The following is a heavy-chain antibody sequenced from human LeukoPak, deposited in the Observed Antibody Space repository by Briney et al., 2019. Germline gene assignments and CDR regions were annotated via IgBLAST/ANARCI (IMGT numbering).Heavy chain of an antibody. CDR1: GFTFSSYW. D-gene: IGHD3-3*01. V-gene: IGHV3-7*01. CDR2: IKQDGSEK. J-gene: IGHJ3*02. CDR3: ARVGDFWSGETDAFDI. Sequence: GGSLRLSCAASGFTFSSYWMSWVRQAPGKWLEWVANIKQDGSEKYYVDSVKGRFTISRDNAKNSLYLQMNSLRAEDTAVYYCARVGDFWSGETDAFDIWGQGTMVTVSS.